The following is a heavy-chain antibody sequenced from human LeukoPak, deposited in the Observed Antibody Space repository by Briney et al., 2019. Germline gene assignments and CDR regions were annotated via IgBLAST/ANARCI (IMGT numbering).Heavy chain of an antibody. Sequence: GGSVRLSCAASGFTFSSYSMNWARQAPGKGLEWVSYISSSSSTIYYADSVKGRFTISRDNAKNSMYLQMNSLRDEDTAVYYCARDEIPAAYFDYWGQGTLVTVSS. D-gene: IGHD2-2*01. CDR3: ARDEIPAAYFDY. CDR1: GFTFSSYS. CDR2: ISSSSSTI. V-gene: IGHV3-48*02. J-gene: IGHJ4*02.